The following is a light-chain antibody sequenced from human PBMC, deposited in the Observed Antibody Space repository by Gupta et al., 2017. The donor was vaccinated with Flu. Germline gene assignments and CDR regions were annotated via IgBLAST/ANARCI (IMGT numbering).Light chain of an antibody. CDR1: SSNIGSNY. V-gene: IGLV1-47*01. J-gene: IGLJ3*02. CDR2: RNN. CDR3: AAWDDSLSGV. Sequence: QSVLTQLPSASGTTGQRATIACSGSSSNIGSNYVYWYQQLPGTAPKLLIYRNNQRPSGVPVRFSGSKSGTSASLAISGLRSEDEADYYCAAWDDSLSGVFGGGTKLTVL.